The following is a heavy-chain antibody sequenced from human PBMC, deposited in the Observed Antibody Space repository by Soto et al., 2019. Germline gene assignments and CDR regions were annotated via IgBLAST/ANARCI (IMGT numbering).Heavy chain of an antibody. V-gene: IGHV3-21*02. J-gene: IGHJ4*02. CDR2: INGRSNYK. D-gene: IGHD7-27*01. Sequence: EVELLESGGGLVKPGGSPRLSCAASGFSFSTYNMNWVRQAPGKGLEWVSSINGRSNYKYYTDSVKGRFTISRDNPKNSLYLQMDSLRVEDTAVYYCVREDGLVGSNSAFDQWGQGTLVIVSS. CDR1: GFSFSTYN. CDR3: VREDGLVGSNSAFDQ.